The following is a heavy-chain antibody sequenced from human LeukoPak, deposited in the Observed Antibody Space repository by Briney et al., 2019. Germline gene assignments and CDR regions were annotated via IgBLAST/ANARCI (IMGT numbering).Heavy chain of an antibody. CDR2: VCYSGST. D-gene: IGHD5-18*01. V-gene: IGHV4-39*01. J-gene: IGHJ4*02. CDR1: GGSISSNDYY. Sequence: SETLSLTCSVSGGSISSNDYYWGWIRQPPGKGLEWIGSVCYSGSTYYNPSLKSRVTISVDTSKNQFSLKLSSVTAADTAVYYCARQYSGDSRSPFFDYWGQGTLVTVSS. CDR3: ARQYSGDSRSPFFDY.